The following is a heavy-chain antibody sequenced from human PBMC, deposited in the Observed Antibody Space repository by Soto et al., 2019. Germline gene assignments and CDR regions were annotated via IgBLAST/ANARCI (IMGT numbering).Heavy chain of an antibody. V-gene: IGHV3-49*05. CDR3: TRVPPLDY. Sequence: EVQLVESGGGLVKPGRSLRLSCTASGFTFGAYAMSWFRQAPGKGLEWVGFNSSKDYGGTTEYAASVKGRFTISRDDSRSIAYLRMNSLKAEDPAVYYCTRVPPLDYWGQGTLVTVSS. CDR1: GFTFGAYA. CDR2: NSSKDYGGTT. J-gene: IGHJ4*02.